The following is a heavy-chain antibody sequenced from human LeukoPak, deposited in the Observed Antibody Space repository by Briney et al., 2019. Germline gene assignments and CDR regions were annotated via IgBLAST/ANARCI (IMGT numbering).Heavy chain of an antibody. D-gene: IGHD4-11*01. J-gene: IGHJ4*02. CDR2: ISSSSSTM. CDR1: GFTFSSYS. V-gene: IGHV3-48*01. Sequence: GGSLRLSCAASGFTFSSYSMNWVRQAPGKGLEWVSYISSSSSTMYYADSVKGRFTISRDNAKNSLYLQMNSLRVEDTAVYYCARDNPSLYRNEIDFWGQGTLVTVSS. CDR3: ARDNPSLYRNEIDF.